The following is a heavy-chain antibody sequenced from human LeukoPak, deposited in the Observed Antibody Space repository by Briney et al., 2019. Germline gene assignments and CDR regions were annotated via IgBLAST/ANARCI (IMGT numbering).Heavy chain of an antibody. CDR3: ARAEYSSSWYGAFDI. D-gene: IGHD6-13*01. CDR2: IYYSGST. V-gene: IGHV4-39*07. Sequence: SETLSPTCTVSGGSISSSSYYWGWISQPPGKGLEWIGSIYYSGSTYYNPSLKSRVTISVDTSKNQFSLKLSSVTAEDTAVYYCARAEYSSSWYGAFDIWGQGTMVTVSS. J-gene: IGHJ3*02. CDR1: GGSISSSSYY.